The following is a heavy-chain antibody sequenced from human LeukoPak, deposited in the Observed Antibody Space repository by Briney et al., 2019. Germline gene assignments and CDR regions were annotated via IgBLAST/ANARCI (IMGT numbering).Heavy chain of an antibody. CDR3: ARVVDSAMVTPFDY. CDR2: IYYSGST. CDR1: GGSISSGSYY. D-gene: IGHD5-18*01. V-gene: IGHV4-61*01. Sequence: SDTLSLTCTVSGGSISSGSYYWGWIRQPPGKGLEWLGYIYYSGSTNLNPSLKSRVTISIDTSKSQFSLRLSSVTAADTAVYYCARVVDSAMVTPFDYWGQGTLVAVSS. J-gene: IGHJ4*02.